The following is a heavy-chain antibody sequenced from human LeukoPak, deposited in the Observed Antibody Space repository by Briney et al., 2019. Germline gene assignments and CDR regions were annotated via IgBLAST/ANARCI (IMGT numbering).Heavy chain of an antibody. V-gene: IGHV4-59*12. Sequence: PSETLSLTCNVSGGSISSSYWSWIRQPPGKGLEWIGYIYYSGSTYQNPSLKSRVTISVDTSKNQFSLKLSSVTAADTAVYYCARDQSDRVYDFWSGYPGLDPWGQGTLVTVSS. D-gene: IGHD3-3*01. CDR1: GGSISSSY. J-gene: IGHJ5*02. CDR2: IYYSGST. CDR3: ARDQSDRVYDFWSGYPGLDP.